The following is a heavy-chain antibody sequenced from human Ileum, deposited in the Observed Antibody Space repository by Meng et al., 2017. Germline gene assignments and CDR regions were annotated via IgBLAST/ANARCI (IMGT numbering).Heavy chain of an antibody. Sequence: QVQRQQWGSGLLKPSETLSLPCAVYGGSFSGYYWSWIRQPPGKGLEWIGEINHSGSTNYNPSLKSRVTISVDTSKNQFSLQLNSVTPEDTAVYYCARGGVADTARDYFDYWGQGTLVTVSS. CDR2: INHSGST. J-gene: IGHJ4*02. V-gene: IGHV4-34*01. D-gene: IGHD6-19*01. CDR1: GGSFSGYY. CDR3: ARGGVADTARDYFDY.